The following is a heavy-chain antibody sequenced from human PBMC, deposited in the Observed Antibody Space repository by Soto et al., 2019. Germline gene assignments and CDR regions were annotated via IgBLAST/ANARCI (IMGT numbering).Heavy chain of an antibody. J-gene: IGHJ4*02. Sequence: QVQLEESGGGVVQPGRSLRLSCEASGFTFNTYSMHWVRQPPGKGLEWLAAIWYDGTQKYYADSVKGRFIISRDNSKKTLSLEMTSLRAEDTAVYYCARAGGTTVTGLWHFDSWGQGTLVTVSS. D-gene: IGHD4-17*01. V-gene: IGHV3-33*01. CDR3: ARAGGTTVTGLWHFDS. CDR2: IWYDGTQK. CDR1: GFTFNTYS.